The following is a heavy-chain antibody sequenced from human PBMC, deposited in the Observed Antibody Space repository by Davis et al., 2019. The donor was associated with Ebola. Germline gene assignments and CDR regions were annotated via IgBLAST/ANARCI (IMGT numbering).Heavy chain of an antibody. CDR1: GGTFSTYP. D-gene: IGHD4-17*01. CDR3: ARVSATVTTLDY. Sequence: ASVKVSCKASGGTFSTYPIIWVRQAPGQGLEWMGWINPNSGGTNYAQKFQGRVTMTRDTSISTAYMELSRLRSDDTAVYYCARVSATVTTLDYWGQGTLVTVSS. J-gene: IGHJ4*02. CDR2: INPNSGGT. V-gene: IGHV1-2*02.